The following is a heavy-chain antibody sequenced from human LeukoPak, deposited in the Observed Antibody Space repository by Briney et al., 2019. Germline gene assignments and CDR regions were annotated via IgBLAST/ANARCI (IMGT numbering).Heavy chain of an antibody. Sequence: PSETLSLTCSVSGDFITAYYWSWIRQPPGKGLEWIGYVYYTGNTEYNPSLRSRVTISLEMSKRQFSLSLTSVTAADTAAYYCATNTGTVFDYWGQGALVTVSS. V-gene: IGHV4-59*01. D-gene: IGHD7-27*01. CDR2: VYYTGNT. CDR3: ATNTGTVFDY. CDR1: GDFITAYY. J-gene: IGHJ4*02.